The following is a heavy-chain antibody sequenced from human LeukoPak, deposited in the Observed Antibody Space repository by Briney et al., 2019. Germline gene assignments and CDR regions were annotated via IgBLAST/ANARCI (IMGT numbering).Heavy chain of an antibody. CDR2: ISGSGGST. CDR3: AKPKGTHCSSTSCYLSGFDY. CDR1: RFTFSSYA. V-gene: IGHV3-23*01. D-gene: IGHD2-2*01. J-gene: IGHJ4*02. Sequence: GASLRLTCAASRFTFSSYAMSWVRQAPGKGLEWFSAISGSGGSTYYADSVKGRFTISRDNSKNTLYLQMNSLRAEDTAVYYCAKPKGTHCSSTSCYLSGFDYWGQGTLVTVSS.